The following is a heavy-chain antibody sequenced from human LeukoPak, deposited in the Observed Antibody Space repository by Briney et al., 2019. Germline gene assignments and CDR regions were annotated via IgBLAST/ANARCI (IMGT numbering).Heavy chain of an antibody. J-gene: IGHJ1*01. V-gene: IGHV1-8*01. CDR3: ARGPGLNQYYQH. Sequence: ASVKVSCKASGYTFTSYGINWVRQATGQGLEWMGWMNPNSGNTGYAQKFQGRVTMTRNTSISTAYMDLSSLRSEDTAVYYCARGPGLNQYYQHWGQGTLVTVSS. CDR1: GYTFTSYG. CDR2: MNPNSGNT. D-gene: IGHD1-14*01.